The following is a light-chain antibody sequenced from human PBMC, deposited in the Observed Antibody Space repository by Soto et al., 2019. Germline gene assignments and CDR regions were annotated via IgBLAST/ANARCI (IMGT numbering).Light chain of an antibody. Sequence: SYELTQPPSVSVSPGQTASITCSGDKLGDKYACWYQQKPGQSPVLVIYQDSKRPSGIPERFSGSNSGNTASLTISGLQAEDEADYYCSSYTSSSTFYVFGTGTKLTVL. CDR2: QDS. CDR1: KLGDKY. V-gene: IGLV3-1*01. J-gene: IGLJ1*01. CDR3: SSYTSSSTFYV.